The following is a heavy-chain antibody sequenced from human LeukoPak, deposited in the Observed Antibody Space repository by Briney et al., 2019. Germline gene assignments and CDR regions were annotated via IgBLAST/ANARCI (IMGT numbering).Heavy chain of an antibody. J-gene: IGHJ4*02. CDR1: GFTFSSSW. Sequence: GGSLRLSCAASGFTFSSSWMHWVRQAPGKGPVWVSRISPDGSATGYAASVKGRFTISRDNAKNTLYLQLNSLRAEDTAVYYCARKFRDNSWVMGYWGQGTLVTVSS. V-gene: IGHV3-74*01. D-gene: IGHD6-13*01. CDR2: ISPDGSAT. CDR3: ARKFRDNSWVMGY.